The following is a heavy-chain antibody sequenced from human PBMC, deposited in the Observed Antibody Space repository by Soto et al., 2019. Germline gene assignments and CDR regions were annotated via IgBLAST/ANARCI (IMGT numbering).Heavy chain of an antibody. CDR1: GFSFRSYW. D-gene: IGHD3-9*01. CDR3: AREYYGVLTGYYNDY. J-gene: IGHJ4*02. V-gene: IGHV3-74*01. Sequence: EVQLVESGGGLVQSGGSLGLSCVASGFSFRSYWMHWVRQAPGKGLVWVARISSDGTTTTYADSASGRFTVSRDNAANTLYLQMSTLRAEDTAVYYCAREYYGVLTGYYNDYWGQGTLVTVSS. CDR2: ISSDGTTT.